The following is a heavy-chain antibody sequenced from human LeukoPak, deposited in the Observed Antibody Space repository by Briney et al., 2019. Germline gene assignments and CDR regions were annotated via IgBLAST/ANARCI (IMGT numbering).Heavy chain of an antibody. CDR1: GYTFSNFG. J-gene: IGHJ3*02. CDR2: ISGYNDDI. V-gene: IGHV1-18*01. CDR3: AKDFYNSGGRWYDCFDI. Sequence: ASVNACCKASGYTFSNFGISWVRQAPGQGLEWMGWISGYNDDIHSAQKFQGRVTMTTDTSTNTAYMDLRSLRSDDTAMYYCAKDFYNSGGRWYDCFDIWGQGTMVTVSS. D-gene: IGHD2-15*01.